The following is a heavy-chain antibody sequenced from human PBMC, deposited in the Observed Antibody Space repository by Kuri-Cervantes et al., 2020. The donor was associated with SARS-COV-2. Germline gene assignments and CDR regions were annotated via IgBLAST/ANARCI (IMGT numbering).Heavy chain of an antibody. V-gene: IGHV3-74*01. CDR1: GFTFSGHW. J-gene: IGHJ6*02. CDR2: INPDGSYT. D-gene: IGHD2-2*01. Sequence: GESLKISCAASGFTFSGHWIHWVRQAPGKGLVWVSRINPDGSYTNNADSVKGRFTLSRDNAKNMLFLQMNSLRAEDTAVYYCVKDLGYCSSTSCYHRYHYYGMDVWGQGTTVTVSS. CDR3: VKDLGYCSSTSCYHRYHYYGMDV.